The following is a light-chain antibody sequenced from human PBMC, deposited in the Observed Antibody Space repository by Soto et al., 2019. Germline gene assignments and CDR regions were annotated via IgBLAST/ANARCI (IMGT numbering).Light chain of an antibody. V-gene: IGKV1-12*01. J-gene: IGKJ5*01. CDR1: QDISSW. CDR2: AAS. CDR3: QHFKSFPIT. Sequence: DIQMTQSPSSVSASVGDRVTITCRASQDISSWVAWYQQKPGKAPKLLISAASSLQSGVPRRFSGSGSGTDFTLIISSLQPEDFATYYCQHFKSFPITFGQGTRLEIK.